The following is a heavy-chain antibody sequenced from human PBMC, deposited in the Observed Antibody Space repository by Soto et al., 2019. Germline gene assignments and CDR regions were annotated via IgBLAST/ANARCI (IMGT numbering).Heavy chain of an antibody. CDR3: VRATAARQRDYSYHYHLHI. CDR2: INPNGGST. Sequence: QMQLVQSGAEVKKPGASVKVSCKASGYTFINYYIHWVRQAPGQGLEWMGVINPNGGSTVYAQKFQGRVNLTQNTSTSTVYVELSSLRSDDTAVYFCVRATAARQRDYSYHYHLHIWGKGTTVTVSS. CDR1: GYTFINYY. D-gene: IGHD6-6*01. V-gene: IGHV1-46*03. J-gene: IGHJ6*03.